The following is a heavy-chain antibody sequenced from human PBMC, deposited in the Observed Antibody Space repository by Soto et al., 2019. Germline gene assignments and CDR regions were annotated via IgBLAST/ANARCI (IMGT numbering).Heavy chain of an antibody. J-gene: IGHJ6*02. V-gene: IGHV1-69*12. CDR1: GGTFSSYA. D-gene: IGHD2-2*01. CDR3: ARHDCISSSCYYYYYYGMDV. CDR2: ITPIVGTA. Sequence: QVQLVQSGAEVKKPGSSVKVSCKASGGTFSSYAISWVRQAPGQGLEWRGGITPIVGTANYAQKFQGRVTITADESTSTAYMELSSLRSEDTAVYYCARHDCISSSCYYYYYYGMDVWGQGTTVTVSS.